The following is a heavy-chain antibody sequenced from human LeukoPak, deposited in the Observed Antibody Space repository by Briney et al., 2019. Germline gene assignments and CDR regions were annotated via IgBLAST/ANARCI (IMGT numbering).Heavy chain of an antibody. CDR3: ARDIRWVVGVAATHSDWFDP. CDR1: GGTFSSYA. V-gene: IGHV1-69*04. Sequence: ASVKVSCKASGGTFSSYAISWVRQAPGQGLEWMGRIIPILGIANYAQKFQGRVTITADKSTSTAYMELSSLRSEDTAVYYCARDIRWVVGVAATHSDWFDPWGQGTLGTVPS. J-gene: IGHJ5*02. D-gene: IGHD2-15*01. CDR2: IIPILGIA.